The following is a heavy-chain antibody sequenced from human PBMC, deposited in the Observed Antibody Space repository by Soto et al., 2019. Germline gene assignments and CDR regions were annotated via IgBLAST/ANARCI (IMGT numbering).Heavy chain of an antibody. CDR2: IYHSGST. Sequence: QVQLQESGPGLVKPSQTLSLTCTVSGGSISSGDYYWSWVRQHPGKGLEWIGYIYHSGSTYYNPSLKSRVTISVDTSKNQFSLKLSSVTAADTAVYYCAGDVRPAHTNWFDPWGQGTLVTVSS. V-gene: IGHV4-31*03. CDR3: AGDVRPAHTNWFDP. CDR1: GGSISSGDYY. D-gene: IGHD2-8*01. J-gene: IGHJ5*02.